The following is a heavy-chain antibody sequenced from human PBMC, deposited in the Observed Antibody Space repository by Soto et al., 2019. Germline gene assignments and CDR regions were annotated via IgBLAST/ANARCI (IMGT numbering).Heavy chain of an antibody. CDR3: ARERDFGSINFDY. J-gene: IGHJ4*02. CDR1: GFTFNSYW. CDR2: IKSDGSST. Sequence: GGSLRLSCAASGFTFNSYWMHWVRQAPGKGLVWVSRIKSDGSSTTYADSVKGRFTISRDNAKNTLYLQMNSLRAEDTAVYYCARERDFGSINFDYWGQGTQVTVSS. D-gene: IGHD2-21*01. V-gene: IGHV3-74*01.